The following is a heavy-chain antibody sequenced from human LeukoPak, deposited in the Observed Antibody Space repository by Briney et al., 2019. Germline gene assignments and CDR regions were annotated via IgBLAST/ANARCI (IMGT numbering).Heavy chain of an antibody. J-gene: IGHJ6*02. CDR3: TRGGHNNYYDGMDV. Sequence: GGSLRLSCAASGFTFSGSTMHWVRQASGKGLEWVGRIRSKANSYATAYAASVKGRFTISRDDSKNTAYLQMNSLKTEDTAVYYCTRGGHNNYYDGMDVWGQGTTVTVSS. V-gene: IGHV3-73*01. CDR2: IRSKANSYAT. CDR1: GFTFSGST. D-gene: IGHD5-24*01.